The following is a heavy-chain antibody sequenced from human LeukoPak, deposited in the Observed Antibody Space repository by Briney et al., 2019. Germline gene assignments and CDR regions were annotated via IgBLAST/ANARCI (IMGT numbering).Heavy chain of an antibody. CDR1: GGSFSGYY. CDR3: ARGVHYSYGP. J-gene: IGHJ5*02. CDR2: INHSGST. Sequence: SETLSLTCAVYGGSFSGYYWSWIRQPPGKGLEWIGEINHSGSTNYNPSLKSRVTISVDTSKNQFSLKLSSVTAADTAVYYCARGVHYSYGPWSQGTLVTVSS. V-gene: IGHV4-34*01. D-gene: IGHD5-18*01.